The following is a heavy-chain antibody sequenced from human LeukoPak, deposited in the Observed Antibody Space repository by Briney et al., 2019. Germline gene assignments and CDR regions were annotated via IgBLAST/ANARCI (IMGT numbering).Heavy chain of an antibody. V-gene: IGHV3-21*01. CDR3: ARIIGISGTYPTDY. CDR2: ISSTSTYI. Sequence: GASLRLSCAASGFTIRTYSMNWVRQAPGKGLEWVSSISSTSTYIYYADSMKGRFNISRDNARKSLYLEMNSLRAEDTSVYYCARIIGISGTYPTDYWGQGTLVTVSS. D-gene: IGHD1-26*01. J-gene: IGHJ4*02. CDR1: GFTIRTYS.